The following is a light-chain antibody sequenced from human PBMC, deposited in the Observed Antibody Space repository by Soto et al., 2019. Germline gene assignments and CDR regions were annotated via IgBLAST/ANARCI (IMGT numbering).Light chain of an antibody. V-gene: IGKV3-20*01. CDR1: QSVSSSY. CDR2: GAS. CDR3: EQYGSSPAT. Sequence: EIVLTQSPGTLSLSPGERATLSCRASQSVSSSYLAWYQQKPGQAPRLLIYGASSRATGIQDRFSGSGSGTDFTLTTSGLEPKDFAVYYGEQYGSSPATFGGGTKVEIK. J-gene: IGKJ4*01.